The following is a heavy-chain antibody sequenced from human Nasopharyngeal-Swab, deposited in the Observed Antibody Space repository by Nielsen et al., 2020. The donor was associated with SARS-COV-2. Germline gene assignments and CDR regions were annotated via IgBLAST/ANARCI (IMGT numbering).Heavy chain of an antibody. CDR3: AKVLAAAVAYYYGMDV. Sequence: GESLKISCADTGFTFSYYAMNWVRQAPGKGLEWVSGISDGGGSTSYADSAKGRFTISRGNSKKTLYLQMNSLTAEDTAVYYCAKVLAAAVAYYYGMDVWGQGTTVTVSS. V-gene: IGHV3-23*01. CDR2: ISDGGGST. D-gene: IGHD6-13*01. J-gene: IGHJ6*02. CDR1: GFTFSYYA.